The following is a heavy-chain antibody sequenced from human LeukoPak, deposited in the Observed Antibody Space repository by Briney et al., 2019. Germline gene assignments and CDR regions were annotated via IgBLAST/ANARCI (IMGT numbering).Heavy chain of an antibody. V-gene: IGHV4-59*12. J-gene: IGHJ4*02. CDR2: IYYSGST. CDR3: ARLPLRITMVRGGWYFDY. Sequence: PSETLSLTCTVSGGSISSYYWSWIRQPPGKGLEWIGYIYYSGSTNYNPSLKSRVTISVDTSKNQFSLKLSSVTAADTAVYYCARLPLRITMVRGGWYFDYWGQGTLVTVSS. CDR1: GGSISSYY. D-gene: IGHD3-10*01.